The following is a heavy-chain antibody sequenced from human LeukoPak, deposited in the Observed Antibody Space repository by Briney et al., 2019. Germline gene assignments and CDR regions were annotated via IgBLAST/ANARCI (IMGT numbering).Heavy chain of an antibody. Sequence: GGSLRLSCAASGFTFSTSGLGWVRQAPGKGLEWVSGISGSGSSTYYADSVKGRFIISRDNSKNTLYLQMNSLRAEDTAVYFCAKDLSSSWQKDYWGQGTLVTVSS. CDR3: AKDLSSSWQKDY. CDR1: GFTFSTSG. CDR2: ISGSGSST. V-gene: IGHV3-23*01. J-gene: IGHJ4*02. D-gene: IGHD6-13*01.